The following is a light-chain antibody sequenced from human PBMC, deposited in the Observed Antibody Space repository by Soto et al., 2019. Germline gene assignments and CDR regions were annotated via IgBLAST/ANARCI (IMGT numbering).Light chain of an antibody. J-gene: IGKJ1*01. Sequence: EVVMTQSPVTLSVSPGERATLSCRASQSITTNLAWYQQKPGQAPRLLIYGASTRATRVPARFSGSGSGTQFTLTISSLQSEDFALYYCQQYNDWPPKRTFGQGTRVDFK. CDR2: GAS. CDR3: QQYNDWPPKRT. V-gene: IGKV3-15*01. CDR1: QSITTN.